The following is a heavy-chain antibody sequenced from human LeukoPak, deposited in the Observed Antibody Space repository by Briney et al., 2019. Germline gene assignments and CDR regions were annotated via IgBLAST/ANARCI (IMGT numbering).Heavy chain of an antibody. CDR3: AKDFKGSSSWSGY. CDR2: ISWNSGSI. CDR1: GFTFDDYA. Sequence: GGSLRLSCAASGFTFDDYAMHWVRQAPGKGLEWVSGISWNSGSIGYADSVKGRFTISRDNAKNSLYLQMNSLRAVDTAVYYCAKDFKGSSSWSGYWGQGTLVTVSS. V-gene: IGHV3-9*01. D-gene: IGHD6-13*01. J-gene: IGHJ4*02.